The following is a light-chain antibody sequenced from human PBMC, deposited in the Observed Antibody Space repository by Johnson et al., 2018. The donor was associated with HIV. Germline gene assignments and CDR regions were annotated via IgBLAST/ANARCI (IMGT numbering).Light chain of an antibody. Sequence: QSVSTQPPSVSAAPGQKATISCSGSSSNIGNNYVSWYQQLPRTAPKLLIYDNNKRPSGHSDRSSDSLSGTSAPLAIPGLTAGDEADYYCGTWDTSLGAQYVFGSGTKVTVL. CDR1: SSNIGNNY. V-gene: IGLV1-51*01. CDR2: DNN. J-gene: IGLJ1*01. CDR3: GTWDTSLGAQYV.